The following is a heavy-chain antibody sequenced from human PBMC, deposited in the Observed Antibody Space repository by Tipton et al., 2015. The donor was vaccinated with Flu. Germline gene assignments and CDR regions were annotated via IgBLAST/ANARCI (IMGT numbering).Heavy chain of an antibody. D-gene: IGHD6-19*01. CDR3: ARVVRGAGIAY. CDR2: VYYSGST. J-gene: IGHJ4*02. CDR1: GGSIIPYF. Sequence: LRLSCTVSGGSIIPYFWSWIRQPPGKGLEWLGYVYYSGSTNYSPSLNSRVSMSVDTSGNQFSLRLTSVTAADTAVYYCARVVRGAGIAYWGQGTLVTVST. V-gene: IGHV4-59*01.